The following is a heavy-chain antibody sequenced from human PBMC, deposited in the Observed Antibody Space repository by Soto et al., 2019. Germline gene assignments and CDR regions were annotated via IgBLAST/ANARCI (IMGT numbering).Heavy chain of an antibody. J-gene: IGHJ4*02. Sequence: GGSLRLSCEAFGFTFINYAMSWVRQSPGKGLEWVSSISDTGGDSYYADSMDGRFTVSRDNSKNTLYLQINSLRAEDTAIYYCVRDLYRSATMPCLDHWGQGALVTVSS. CDR2: ISDTGGDS. D-gene: IGHD1-1*01. V-gene: IGHV3-23*01. CDR1: GFTFINYA. CDR3: VRDLYRSATMPCLDH.